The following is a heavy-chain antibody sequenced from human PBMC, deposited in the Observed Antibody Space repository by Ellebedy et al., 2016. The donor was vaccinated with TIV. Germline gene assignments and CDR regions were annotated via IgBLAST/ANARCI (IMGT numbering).Heavy chain of an antibody. Sequence: GESLKISCAASGFTFSSYSMNWVRQAPGKGLGWVSSISSSSSYIYYADSVKGRFTISRDNAKNSLYLQMNSLRAEDTAVYYCARDRGGYDWADGMDVWGQGTTVTVSS. CDR1: GFTFSSYS. V-gene: IGHV3-21*01. D-gene: IGHD5-12*01. CDR3: ARDRGGYDWADGMDV. CDR2: ISSSSSYI. J-gene: IGHJ6*02.